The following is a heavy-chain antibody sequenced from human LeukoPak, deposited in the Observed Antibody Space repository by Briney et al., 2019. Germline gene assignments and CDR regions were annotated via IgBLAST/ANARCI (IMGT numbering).Heavy chain of an antibody. J-gene: IGHJ6*03. CDR3: AKAILYYYGSGSYYYYMDV. D-gene: IGHD3-10*01. V-gene: IGHV3-23*01. CDR1: GFTFSSYA. CDR2: ISGSGGST. Sequence: GGSLRLSCAASGFTFSSYAMSWVRQAPGQGLEWVSAISGSGGSTYYADSVKGRFTISRDNSKNTLYLQMNSLRAEDTAVYYCAKAILYYYGSGSYYYYMDVWGKGTTVTVSS.